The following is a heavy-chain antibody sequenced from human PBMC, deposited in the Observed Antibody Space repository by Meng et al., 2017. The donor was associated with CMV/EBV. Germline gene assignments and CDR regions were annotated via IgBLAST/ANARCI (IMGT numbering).Heavy chain of an antibody. CDR1: GGTFSSYA. CDR3: ARDYSGIAARPGFDP. CDR2: IIPIFGTA. V-gene: IGHV1-69*12. D-gene: IGHD6-6*01. Sequence: QVQVVASGAEVKKPGSSVKVSCKASGGTFSSYAISWVRQAPGQGLEWMGGIIPIFGTANYAQKFQGRVTITADESTSTAYMELSSLRSEDTAVYYCARDYSGIAARPGFDPWGQGTLVTVSS. J-gene: IGHJ5*02.